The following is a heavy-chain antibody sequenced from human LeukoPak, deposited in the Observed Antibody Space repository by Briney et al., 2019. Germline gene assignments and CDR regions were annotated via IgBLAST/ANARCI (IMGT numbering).Heavy chain of an antibody. CDR1: GGSISSGGYY. V-gene: IGHV4-61*02. CDR2: IYTSGST. D-gene: IGHD3-22*01. Sequence: SVTLSLTCTVSGGSISSGGYYWSWIRQPAGKGLEWIGRIYTSGSTNYNPSLKSRVTMSVDTSKNQFSLKLSSVTAADTAVYYCARPYYYDSSGHSHLWYLDLWGRGTLVTVSS. J-gene: IGHJ2*01. CDR3: ARPYYYDSSGHSHLWYLDL.